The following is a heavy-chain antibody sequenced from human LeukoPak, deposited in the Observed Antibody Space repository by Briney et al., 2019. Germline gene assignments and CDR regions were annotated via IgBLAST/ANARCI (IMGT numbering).Heavy chain of an antibody. Sequence: GRSLRLSCAASGFTFSSYGMHWVRQAPGKGLEWVAVISYDGSNKYYADSVKGRFTISRDNSKNTLYLQMNSLRAEDTAVYYCAKEGYYYDSSGYNYYYGMDVWGQGTAVTVSS. CDR3: AKEGYYYDSSGYNYYYGMDV. CDR1: GFTFSSYG. CDR2: ISYDGSNK. J-gene: IGHJ6*02. D-gene: IGHD3-22*01. V-gene: IGHV3-30*18.